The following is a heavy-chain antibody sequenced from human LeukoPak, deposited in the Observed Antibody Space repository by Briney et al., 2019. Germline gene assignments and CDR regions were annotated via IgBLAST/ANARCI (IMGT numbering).Heavy chain of an antibody. D-gene: IGHD2-15*01. J-gene: IGHJ4*02. V-gene: IGHV3-74*01. CDR3: ARERCSRSGGSCMNTPDFDY. Sequence: GGSLRLSCAASGFTFSSHWMHWVRQAPGKGLVWVSRIRTDGSITAYADFVEGRFTISRDNAKNTVYLQMDSLSAEDTAVYYCARERCSRSGGSCMNTPDFDYWGQGTLVTVSS. CDR1: GFTFSSHW. CDR2: IRTDGSIT.